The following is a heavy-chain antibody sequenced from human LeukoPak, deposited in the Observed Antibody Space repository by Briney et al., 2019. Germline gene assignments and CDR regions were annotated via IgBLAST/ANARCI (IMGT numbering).Heavy chain of an antibody. CDR3: ARERGQLRYFDWLLARPPYYYYMDV. V-gene: IGHV1-18*01. D-gene: IGHD3-9*01. J-gene: IGHJ6*03. CDR2: ISAYNGNT. Sequence: ASVKVSCKASGVTFSNFAISWVRQAPGQGLEWMGWISAYNGNTNYAQKLQGRVTMTTDTSTSTAYMELRSLRSDDTAVYYCARERGQLRYFDWLLARPPYYYYMDVWGKGTTVTVSS. CDR1: GVTFSNFA.